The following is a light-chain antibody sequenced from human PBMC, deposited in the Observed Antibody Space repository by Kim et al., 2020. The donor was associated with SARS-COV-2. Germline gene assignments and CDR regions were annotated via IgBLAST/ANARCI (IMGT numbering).Light chain of an antibody. CDR2: GAS. Sequence: VSPGERATLSCRASQGVGTFLAWYQQKPGQVPRLLIYGASTRATGIPARFSGSGSGTEFTLTINSLQSEDFAVYNCQQYNDWPPTFGQGTKVDIK. CDR3: QQYNDWPPT. V-gene: IGKV3D-15*01. CDR1: QGVGTF. J-gene: IGKJ1*01.